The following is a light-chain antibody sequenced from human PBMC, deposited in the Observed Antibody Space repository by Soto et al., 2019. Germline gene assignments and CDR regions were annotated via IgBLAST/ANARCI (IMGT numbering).Light chain of an antibody. Sequence: QSLLTQPASVSGSPGQSITISCTGTTSDVGSYDLVSWYQQHPGKAPKIMIYEVSKRPSGDSNRFSGSKSGNTASLTISGLQVEDEADYYCCSYAGGRSPYVFGTGTKVTVL. V-gene: IGLV2-23*02. J-gene: IGLJ1*01. CDR2: EVS. CDR1: TSDVGSYDL. CDR3: CSYAGGRSPYV.